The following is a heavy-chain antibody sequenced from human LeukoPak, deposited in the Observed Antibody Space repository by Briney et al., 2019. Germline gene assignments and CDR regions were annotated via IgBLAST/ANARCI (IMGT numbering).Heavy chain of an antibody. J-gene: IGHJ4*02. D-gene: IGHD3-10*01. V-gene: IGHV3-15*01. CDR1: GFTFSNAW. CDR3: TTDRDVLLWFGELER. Sequence: GGSLRLSCAASGFTFSNAWMSWVRQAPGKGLEWVGRIKSKTDGGTTDYAAPVKGRFTISRDDSKNTLYLQMNSLKTEDTAVYYCTTDRDVLLWFGELERWGQGTLVTVSS. CDR2: IKSKTDGGTT.